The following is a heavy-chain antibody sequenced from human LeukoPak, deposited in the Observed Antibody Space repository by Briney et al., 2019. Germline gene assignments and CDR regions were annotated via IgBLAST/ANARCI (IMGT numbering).Heavy chain of an antibody. Sequence: GGSLRLSCAGSGFTFSSYGVHWVRQAPGKGLEWVAVIWYDGSNKYHADSVKGRFTICRDNSKNTVYLQMNSLRAEDTAVYYCARWGSSSVDYWGQGTLVTVSS. D-gene: IGHD6-6*01. CDR2: IWYDGSNK. J-gene: IGHJ4*02. V-gene: IGHV3-33*01. CDR1: GFTFSSYG. CDR3: ARWGSSSVDY.